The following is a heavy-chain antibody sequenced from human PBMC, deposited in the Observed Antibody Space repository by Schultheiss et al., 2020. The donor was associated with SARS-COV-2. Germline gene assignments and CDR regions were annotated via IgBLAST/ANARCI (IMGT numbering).Heavy chain of an antibody. CDR3: AIASYCGGGCSPHYYGLDV. D-gene: IGHD2-21*02. CDR1: GYTFTSYY. Sequence: ASVKVSCKASGYTFTSYYMHWVRQAPGQGLEWMGIINPSGGNTNYAQKLQGRVTMTTDTSTSTAYMELRSLRSDDTAVYYCAIASYCGGGCSPHYYGLDVLGQGTTVTVSS. J-gene: IGHJ6*02. V-gene: IGHV1-46*01. CDR2: INPSGGNT.